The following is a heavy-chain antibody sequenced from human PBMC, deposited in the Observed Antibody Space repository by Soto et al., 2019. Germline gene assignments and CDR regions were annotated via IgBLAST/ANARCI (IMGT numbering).Heavy chain of an antibody. Sequence: EVQLVESGGGLVQPGGSLRLSCAASGFTFSRYWMSWVRQAPGKGLEWVANIKQDGSEKYYVDSVKGRFTISRDNAKNSLYLQMSSLRAEDTAVYYCAREAPRFGELQNYGMDVWGQGTTVTVSS. CDR1: GFTFSRYW. V-gene: IGHV3-7*05. D-gene: IGHD3-10*01. CDR2: IKQDGSEK. CDR3: AREAPRFGELQNYGMDV. J-gene: IGHJ6*02.